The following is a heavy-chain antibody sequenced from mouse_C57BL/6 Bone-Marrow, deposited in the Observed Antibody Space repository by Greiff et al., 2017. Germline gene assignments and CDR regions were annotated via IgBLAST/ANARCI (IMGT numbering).Heavy chain of an antibody. J-gene: IGHJ4*01. V-gene: IGHV1-5*01. CDR2: IYPGNSDT. CDR1: GYTFTSYW. Sequence: VQLQQSGTVLARPGASVQMSCKTSGYTFTSYWMHWVKQRPGPGLEWIGAIYPGNSDTSYHQKFKGKAKLTAVTSASTAYMELSSLTNEDSAVYYCTSNYYAMDYWGQGTSVTGSS. CDR3: TSNYYAMDY.